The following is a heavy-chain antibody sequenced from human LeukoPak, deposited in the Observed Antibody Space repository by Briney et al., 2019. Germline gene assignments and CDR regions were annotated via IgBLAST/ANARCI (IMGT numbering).Heavy chain of an antibody. CDR3: ARTTGITGTTPLDY. CDR1: GYTFTSYG. J-gene: IGHJ4*02. V-gene: IGHV1-18*01. CDR2: ISAYNGNT. D-gene: IGHD1-7*01. Sequence: GASVKVSCKASGYTFTSYGISWVRQAPGQGLEWMGWISAYNGNTNYAQKLQGRVTMTTDTSTSTAYMELRSLRSDDTAVYYCARTTGITGTTPLDYWGQETLVTVSS.